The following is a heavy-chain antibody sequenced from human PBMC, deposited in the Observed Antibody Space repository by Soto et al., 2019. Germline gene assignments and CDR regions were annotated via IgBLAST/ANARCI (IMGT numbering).Heavy chain of an antibody. Sequence: EVQLVQSGGGLVKPGGSLRLSCAASGFTFSSYSMNWFRQAPGKGLEWVSSISGSSSYKYYADSVKGRFTMSSDNAKNLLYLQMNSLRADDTAVYYCARVEGWLAASGGMDVWGQGTTVTVSS. CDR3: ARVEGWLAASGGMDV. D-gene: IGHD3-22*01. V-gene: IGHV3-21*01. CDR1: GFTFSSYS. J-gene: IGHJ6*02. CDR2: ISGSSSYK.